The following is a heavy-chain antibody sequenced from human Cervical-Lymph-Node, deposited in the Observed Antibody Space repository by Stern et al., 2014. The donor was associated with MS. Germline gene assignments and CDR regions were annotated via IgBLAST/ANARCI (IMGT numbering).Heavy chain of an antibody. J-gene: IGHJ6*02. V-gene: IGHV1-46*02. CDR3: AVRYCSGGRCYSVPDV. CDR1: EYTHNNYL. Sequence: VHLVESGSEVKKPGASVKVSCKASEYTHNNYLIHWVRQAPGQRPDWMGVINPSGGTNYEQKVQDRVTMTTDASTSTFYMELSRLRSEDTAVYYCAVRYCSGGRCYSVPDVWGQGTTVIVSS. CDR2: INPSGGT. D-gene: IGHD2-15*01.